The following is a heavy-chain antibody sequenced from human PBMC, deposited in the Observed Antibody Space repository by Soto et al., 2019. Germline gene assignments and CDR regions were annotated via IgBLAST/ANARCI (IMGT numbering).Heavy chain of an antibody. CDR2: ISSNGGST. V-gene: IGHV3-64D*08. Sequence: GGALRLSCSASGFTLSSFAMHRVRQAPGEGLEYVSAISSNGGSTYYADSVKGRFTISRDNSKNTLYLQMSSLRAEDTAVYYCVKDGYYDSSGYYYFDYWGQGTLVTVSS. CDR3: VKDGYYDSSGYYYFDY. CDR1: GFTLSSFA. D-gene: IGHD3-22*01. J-gene: IGHJ4*02.